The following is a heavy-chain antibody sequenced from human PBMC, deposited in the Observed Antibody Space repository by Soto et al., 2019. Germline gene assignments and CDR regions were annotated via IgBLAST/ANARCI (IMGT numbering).Heavy chain of an antibody. V-gene: IGHV3-53*01. CDR2: LYIGGST. CDR3: ERARGGGGITYNYYFDY. J-gene: IGHJ4*01. CDR1: GFTVINNY. D-gene: IGHD3-16*01. Sequence: PGGSLRLSCAASGFTVINNYMTWVPQAPGKGLEWVSVLYIGGSTYYADSVTGRFTISRDNSKNTLYLQMHSLSAEDTPMHYRERARGGGGITYNYYFDYWGHGTQVTVSS.